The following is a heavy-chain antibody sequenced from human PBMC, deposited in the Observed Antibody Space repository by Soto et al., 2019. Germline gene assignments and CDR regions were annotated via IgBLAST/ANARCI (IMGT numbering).Heavy chain of an antibody. D-gene: IGHD6-13*01. J-gene: IGHJ4*02. CDR1: GYTFTGYY. CDR2: INPNSGGT. CDR3: AREAVIAAAGLYYFDY. Sequence: GASVKVSCKASGYTFTGYYMHWVRQAPGQGLEWMGWINPNSGGTNYAQKFQGWVTMTRDTSISTAYMELSRLRFDDTAVFYCAREAVIAAAGLYYFDYWGQGTLVTVSS. V-gene: IGHV1-2*04.